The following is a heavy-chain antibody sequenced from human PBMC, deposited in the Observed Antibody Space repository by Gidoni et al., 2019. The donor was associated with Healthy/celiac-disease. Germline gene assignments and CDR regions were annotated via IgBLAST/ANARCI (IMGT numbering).Heavy chain of an antibody. Sequence: QITLKESGPTLVKPTQTLTLTCTFSGFSLSTSGVGVGWIRQPPGKALEWLALIYWNDDKRYSPSLKSRLTITKDTSKNQVVLTMTNMDPVDTGTYYCAKAIRDGYNLGYWGQGTLVTVSS. J-gene: IGHJ4*02. D-gene: IGHD5-12*01. CDR2: IYWNDDK. CDR1: GFSLSTSGVG. CDR3: AKAIRDGYNLGY. V-gene: IGHV2-5*01.